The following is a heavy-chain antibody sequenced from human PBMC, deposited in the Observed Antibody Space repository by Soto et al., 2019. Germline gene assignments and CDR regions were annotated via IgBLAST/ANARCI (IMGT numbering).Heavy chain of an antibody. V-gene: IGHV1-46*01. CDR1: GYTFTSNY. CDR3: AGGWVTATRVGMDV. D-gene: IGHD2-21*02. CDR2: INPTGDNK. J-gene: IGHJ6*02. Sequence: ASVKVSCKASGYTFTSNYVHWVRQAPGQGLEWMAVINPTGDNKAYAPKFEGRLTLTTDTSTSTMYMELSSLRSDDTAVYYCAGGWVTATRVGMDVWGQGTTVTVSS.